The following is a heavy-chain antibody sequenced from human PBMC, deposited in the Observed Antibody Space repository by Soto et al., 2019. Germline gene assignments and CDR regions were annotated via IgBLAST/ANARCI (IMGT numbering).Heavy chain of an antibody. CDR1: GGSFSGYY. CDR2: INHSGST. Sequence: SETLSLTCAVYGGSFSGYYWSWIRQPPGKGLEWIGEINHSGSTNYNPSLKSRVTISVDTSKNQFSLKLSSVTAADTAVYYCARGRYCSSTSCYTKYYYYYGMDVWGQGTTVTV. CDR3: ARGRYCSSTSCYTKYYYYYGMDV. D-gene: IGHD2-2*02. V-gene: IGHV4-34*01. J-gene: IGHJ6*02.